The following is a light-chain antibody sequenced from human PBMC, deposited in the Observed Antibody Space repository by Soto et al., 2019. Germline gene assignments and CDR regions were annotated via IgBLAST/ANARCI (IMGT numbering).Light chain of an antibody. CDR1: QSVSSH. J-gene: IGKJ5*01. Sequence: IGFSQSASTVSVSPGERATLSCRASQSVSSHIAWYQQKPGQAPRLLISGASTRATGVPARFSGSGSGTEFTLIISSLQSEDFAVYYCQQYNNWPPLTFGQGTRLEI. CDR2: GAS. CDR3: QQYNNWPPLT. V-gene: IGKV3-15*01.